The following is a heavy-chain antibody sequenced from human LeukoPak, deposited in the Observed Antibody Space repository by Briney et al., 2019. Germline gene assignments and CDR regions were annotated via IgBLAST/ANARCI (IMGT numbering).Heavy chain of an antibody. CDR1: GGSISSYY. J-gene: IGHJ3*02. CDR2: IYYSGST. Sequence: SETLSLTCTVSGGSISSYYWSWIRQPPGEGLEWIGYIYYSGSTNYNPSLKSRVTISVDTSKNQFSLKLSSVTAADTAVYYCARDYYDSSGYYYDAFDIWGQGTVVTVSS. D-gene: IGHD3-22*01. CDR3: ARDYYDSSGYYYDAFDI. V-gene: IGHV4-59*01.